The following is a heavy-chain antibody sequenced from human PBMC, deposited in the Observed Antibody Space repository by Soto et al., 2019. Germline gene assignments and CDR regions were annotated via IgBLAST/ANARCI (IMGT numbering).Heavy chain of an antibody. CDR1: GVSVSSGSYY. V-gene: IGHV4-61*01. CDR3: AKRNSYGYFDY. D-gene: IGHD5-18*01. Sequence: SETLSLTCTVSGVSVSSGSYYWSWIRQPPGKGLEWIGYMYHSGFTNYNPSLKSRVTTSVDTSKNQFSLKLSSVTAADTAVYYCAKRNSYGYFDYWGQGTLVTVSS. CDR2: MYHSGFT. J-gene: IGHJ4*02.